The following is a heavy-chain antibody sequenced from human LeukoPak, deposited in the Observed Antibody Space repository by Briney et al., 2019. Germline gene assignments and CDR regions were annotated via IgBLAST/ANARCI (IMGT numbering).Heavy chain of an antibody. CDR2: ICGRGGGT. CDR3: AKWGDYVILTGYYVSDY. D-gene: IGHD3-9*01. J-gene: IGHJ4*02. V-gene: IGHV3-23*01. CDR1: GFTFSNYA. Sequence: GASLRLSCAASGFTFSNYAMSWVRQAPGKGLEWVSHICGRGGGTYYADSVKGRFTVSRDDSKNTLYLQMNSLRAEDTAVYYCAKWGDYVILTGYYVSDYWGQGTLVTVSS.